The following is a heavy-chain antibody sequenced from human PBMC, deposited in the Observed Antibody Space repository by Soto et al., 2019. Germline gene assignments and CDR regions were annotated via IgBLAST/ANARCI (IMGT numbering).Heavy chain of an antibody. CDR3: ARAHNPLQAEASYYFDY. CDR1: GGSISSGGYS. Sequence: PSETLSLTCAVSGGSISSGGYSWSWIRQPPGKGLEWIGYIYHSGSTYYNPSLKSRVTISVDRSKNQFSLKLSSVTAADTAVYYCARAHNPLQAEASYYFDYWGQGTLVTVSS. CDR2: IYHSGST. V-gene: IGHV4-30-2*01. J-gene: IGHJ4*02. D-gene: IGHD1-20*01.